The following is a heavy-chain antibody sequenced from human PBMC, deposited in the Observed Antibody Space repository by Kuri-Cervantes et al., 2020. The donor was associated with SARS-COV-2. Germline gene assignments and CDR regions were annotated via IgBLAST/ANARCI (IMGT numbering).Heavy chain of an antibody. V-gene: IGHV4-34*01. Sequence: GSLRLSCAVYGGSFSGYYWSWIRQPPGKGLEWIGEINHSGSTNYIPSLKSRVTISVDTSKNQFSLKLSSVTAADTAVYYCARATYYYDSSGYYSDYWGQGTLVTVSS. CDR1: GGSFSGYY. D-gene: IGHD3-22*01. J-gene: IGHJ4*02. CDR3: ARATYYYDSSGYYSDY. CDR2: INHSGST.